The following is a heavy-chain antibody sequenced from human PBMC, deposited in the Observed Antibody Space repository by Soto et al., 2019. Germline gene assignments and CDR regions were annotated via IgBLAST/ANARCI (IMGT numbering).Heavy chain of an antibody. Sequence: HPGGSQKLSCAAARFTFGTYAMSWVLQAPGKGLECVSSITGSGGGTYYADSVKGRFAISRGNSKNTLYLQMNSLRVEDTAVYYCARDLTSMTGYFQHWGQGTLLTVSS. CDR1: RFTFGTYA. D-gene: IGHD4-17*01. CDR3: ARDLTSMTGYFQH. J-gene: IGHJ1*01. CDR2: ITGSGGGT. V-gene: IGHV3-23*01.